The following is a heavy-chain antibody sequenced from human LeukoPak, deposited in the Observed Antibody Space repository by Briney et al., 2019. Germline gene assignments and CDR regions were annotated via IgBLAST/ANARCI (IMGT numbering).Heavy chain of an antibody. Sequence: SETLSLTCTVSGCSISSSSYYWGWIRQPPGKGLEWIGSIYYSGSTYYNPSLKSRVTISVDTSKNQFSLKLSSVTAADTAVYYCARDLSVDCSSTSCYTFDYWGQGTLVTVSS. V-gene: IGHV4-39*07. CDR3: ARDLSVDCSSTSCYTFDY. CDR1: GCSISSSSYY. CDR2: IYYSGST. J-gene: IGHJ4*02. D-gene: IGHD2-2*02.